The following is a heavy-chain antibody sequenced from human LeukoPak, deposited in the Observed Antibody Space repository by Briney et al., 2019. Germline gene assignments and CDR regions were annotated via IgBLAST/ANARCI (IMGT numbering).Heavy chain of an antibody. CDR1: GGSISSGSYY. CDR2: IYYSGST. V-gene: IGHV4-31*03. Sequence: SQTLSLTCTVSGGSISSGSYYWSWIRQPAGKGLEWIGYIYYSGSTYYNPSLKSRVTISVDTSKNQFSLKLSSVTAADTAVYYCAREANSSGYYYWYFDLWGRGTLVTVSS. J-gene: IGHJ2*01. CDR3: AREANSSGYYYWYFDL. D-gene: IGHD3-22*01.